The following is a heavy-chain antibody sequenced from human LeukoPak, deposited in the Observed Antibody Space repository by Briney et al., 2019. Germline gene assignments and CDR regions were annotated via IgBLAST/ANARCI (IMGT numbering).Heavy chain of an antibody. CDR1: GGTFSSYA. CDR2: IIPILGIA. CDR3: ARALPLVRGIAAAAYSNWFDP. D-gene: IGHD6-13*01. J-gene: IGHJ5*02. V-gene: IGHV1-69*04. Sequence: SVKVSCKASGGTFSSYAISWVRQAPGQGLEWMGRIIPILGIANYAQKLQGRVTITADKSTSTAYMELSSLRSEDTAVYYCARALPLVRGIAAAAYSNWFDPWGQGTLVTVSS.